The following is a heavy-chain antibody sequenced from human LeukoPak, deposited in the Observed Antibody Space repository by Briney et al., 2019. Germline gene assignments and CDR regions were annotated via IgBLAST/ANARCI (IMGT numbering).Heavy chain of an antibody. CDR1: GGSISSGDYY. Sequence: PSETLSLTCTVSGGSISSGDYYWSWIRQPPGKGLEWIGYIYYSGSTYYNPSLKSRATISVDTSKNQFSLKLSSVTAADTAVYYCAREGYYGGNYGYWGQGTLVTVSS. D-gene: IGHD4-23*01. V-gene: IGHV4-30-4*08. CDR2: IYYSGST. CDR3: AREGYYGGNYGY. J-gene: IGHJ4*02.